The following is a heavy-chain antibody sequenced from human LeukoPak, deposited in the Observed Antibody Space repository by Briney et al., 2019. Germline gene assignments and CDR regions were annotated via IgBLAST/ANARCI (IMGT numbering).Heavy chain of an antibody. D-gene: IGHD6-13*01. Sequence: SVSLSCNASRHTFSSHAIICVPHARGQALEYMVGLLPNCWTALYAQMFEGRVTITADKSTSTAYMELTSLRSEDTAVYYCARESGGQLSPQRHCYYYYMDVWGKGTTVTVSS. J-gene: IGHJ6*03. CDR1: RHTFSSHA. CDR2: LLPNCWTA. V-gene: IGHV1-69*06. CDR3: ARESGGQLSPQRHCYYYYMDV.